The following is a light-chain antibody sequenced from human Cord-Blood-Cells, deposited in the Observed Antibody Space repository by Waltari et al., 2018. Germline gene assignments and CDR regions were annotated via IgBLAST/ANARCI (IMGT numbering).Light chain of an antibody. Sequence: EIVMTQSPATLSVSPGERATLSCRASHSVSSNLAWYQQKPGQAPRLLLYGASTRATGIPARFSGSGAGTEFTLTISSLQSEDVAVYYCQQYNNWPPWTFGQGTKVEIK. V-gene: IGKV3-15*01. CDR3: QQYNNWPPWT. CDR1: HSVSSN. CDR2: GAS. J-gene: IGKJ1*01.